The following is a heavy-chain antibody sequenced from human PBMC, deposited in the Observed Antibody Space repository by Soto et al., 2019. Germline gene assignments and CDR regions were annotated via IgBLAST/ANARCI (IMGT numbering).Heavy chain of an antibody. J-gene: IGHJ5*02. CDR1: GGTFSSYA. V-gene: IGHV1-69*13. Sequence: SVQVSCKASGGTFSSYAISWVRQAPGQGLEWMGGIIPIFGTANYAQKFQGRVTITADESTSTAYMELSSLRSEDTAVYYCARDGIAAAGPPGSNWFDPWGQGTLVTVSS. CDR2: IIPIFGTA. CDR3: ARDGIAAAGPPGSNWFDP. D-gene: IGHD6-13*01.